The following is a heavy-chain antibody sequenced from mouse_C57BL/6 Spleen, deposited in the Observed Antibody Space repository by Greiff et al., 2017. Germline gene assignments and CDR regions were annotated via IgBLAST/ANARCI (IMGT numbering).Heavy chain of an antibody. J-gene: IGHJ3*01. CDR3: ARYYYGSSGFAY. CDR1: GFTFSSYA. CDR2: ISDGGSYT. Sequence: EVQVVESGGGLVKPGGSLKLSCAASGFTFSSYAMSWVRQTPEKRLEWVATISDGGSYTYYPDNVKGRFTISRDNAKNNLYLQMSHLKSEDTAMYYCARYYYGSSGFAYWGQGTLVTVSA. V-gene: IGHV5-4*01. D-gene: IGHD1-1*01.